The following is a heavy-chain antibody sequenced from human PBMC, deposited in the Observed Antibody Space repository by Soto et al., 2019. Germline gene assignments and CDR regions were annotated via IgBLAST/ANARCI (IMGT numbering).Heavy chain of an antibody. CDR3: STRAYDTNGYYRFDP. D-gene: IGHD3-22*01. CDR2: INHSGRV. V-gene: IGHV4-34*01. Sequence: PSETLSLTCAVYGGSFSGHSRTWIRQSPGKGLEWIGDINHSGRVNYSPSLKSRVTISLDTSKNQFSLTLSAVTAADTAMYYCSTRAYDTNGYYRFDPWGQGTLVTVPQ. J-gene: IGHJ5*01. CDR1: GGSFSGHS.